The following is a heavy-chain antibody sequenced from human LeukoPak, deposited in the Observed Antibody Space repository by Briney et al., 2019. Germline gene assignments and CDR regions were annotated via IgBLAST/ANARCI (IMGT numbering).Heavy chain of an antibody. Sequence: TGGSLRLSCAASGFTFDDYAMHWVRQAPGKGLEWVSGISWNSGSMDYADSVKGRFTISRDNAKNSLYLQMNSLRAEDTAVYYCAKSDSSGRGGYWGQGTLVTVSS. J-gene: IGHJ4*02. CDR3: AKSDSSGRGGY. CDR1: GFTFDDYA. D-gene: IGHD3-22*01. CDR2: ISWNSGSM. V-gene: IGHV3-9*01.